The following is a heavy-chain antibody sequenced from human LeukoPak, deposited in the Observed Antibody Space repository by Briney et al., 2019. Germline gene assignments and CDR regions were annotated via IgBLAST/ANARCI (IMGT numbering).Heavy chain of an antibody. D-gene: IGHD5-24*01. Sequence: GESLKISFKGSGYSFTSYWIGWVRQMPGKGLEWMGIIYPDDSDTRYSPSFQGQVTISADKSISTAYLQWSSLKASDTAMYYCARLVRMATIQAWFDPWGQGTLVTVSS. CDR3: ARLVRMATIQAWFDP. J-gene: IGHJ5*02. V-gene: IGHV5-51*01. CDR1: GYSFTSYW. CDR2: IYPDDSDT.